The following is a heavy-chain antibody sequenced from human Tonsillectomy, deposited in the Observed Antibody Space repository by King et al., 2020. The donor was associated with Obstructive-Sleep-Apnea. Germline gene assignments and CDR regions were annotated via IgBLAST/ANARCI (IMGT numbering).Heavy chain of an antibody. D-gene: IGHD1-1*01. V-gene: IGHV3-48*04. CDR1: GFTFINYS. CDR2: ISSRTNTI. J-gene: IGHJ6*02. CDR3: SRTGSNYYYAMDV. Sequence: EFQLVQSGGGLVQPGGSLRLSCAASGFTFINYSMNWVRQAPGKGLEWVSYISSRTNTIHYADSVKGRFTISRDNAKKSLYLQMGSLRAEDTAVYYRSRTGSNYYYAMDVWGQGTTVAVSS.